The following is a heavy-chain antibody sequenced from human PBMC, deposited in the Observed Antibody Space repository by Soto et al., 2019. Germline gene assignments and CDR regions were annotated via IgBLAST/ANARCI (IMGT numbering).Heavy chain of an antibody. V-gene: IGHV3-30*18. D-gene: IGHD6-19*01. CDR2: ISYDGSNK. J-gene: IGHJ4*02. CDR3: AKSPKYSSGWYADY. CDR1: GFTFSSYG. Sequence: QVQLVESGGGVVQPGRSLRLSCAASGFTFSSYGMHWVRQAPGKGLEWVAVISYDGSNKYYADSVKDRFTISRDNSKNTLYLQMNSLRAEDTAVYYCAKSPKYSSGWYADYWGQGTLVTVSS.